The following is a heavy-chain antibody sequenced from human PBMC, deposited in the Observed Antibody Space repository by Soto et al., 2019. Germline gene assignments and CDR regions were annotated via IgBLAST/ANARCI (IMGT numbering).Heavy chain of an antibody. CDR3: ARDARRWLQQKNNWFDP. CDR2: ISSSSSYI. V-gene: IGHV3-21*01. Sequence: EVQLVESGGGRVKPGGSLRLSCAASGFTFSSYSMNWVRQAPGKGLEWVSSISSSSSYIYYADSVKGRFTISRDNAKNSLYLQMNSLRAEDTAVYYCARDARRWLQQKNNWFDPWGQGTLVTVSS. J-gene: IGHJ5*02. CDR1: GFTFSSYS. D-gene: IGHD5-12*01.